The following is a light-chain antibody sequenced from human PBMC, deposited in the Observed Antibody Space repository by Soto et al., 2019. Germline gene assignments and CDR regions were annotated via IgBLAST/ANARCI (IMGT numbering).Light chain of an antibody. CDR1: QSVSSN. CDR2: GAS. Sequence: EIVMTQSPATLSVSPGERATLSCRASQSVSSNLAWYQQNPGQAPRLLIYGASTRATGIPARCSGSGSGTGFTLTISSLQSEDFAVYYGQQYNNWPPWTFGQGAKGEIK. CDR3: QQYNNWPPWT. V-gene: IGKV3-15*01. J-gene: IGKJ1*01.